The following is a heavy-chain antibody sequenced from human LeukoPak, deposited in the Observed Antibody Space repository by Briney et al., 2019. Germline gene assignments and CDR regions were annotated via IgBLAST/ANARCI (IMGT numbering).Heavy chain of an antibody. CDR1: GFTFSDYY. CDR2: ISSSGSTI. V-gene: IGHV3-11*04. J-gene: IGHJ4*02. CDR3: ARDEYYYDSSTGFDY. D-gene: IGHD3-22*01. Sequence: PGGSLRLSCAASGFTFSDYYMSWIRQAPGKGLEWVSYISSSGSTIYYADSVKGRFTISWDNAKNSLYLQMNSLRAEDTAVYYCARDEYYYDSSTGFDYWGQGTLVTVSS.